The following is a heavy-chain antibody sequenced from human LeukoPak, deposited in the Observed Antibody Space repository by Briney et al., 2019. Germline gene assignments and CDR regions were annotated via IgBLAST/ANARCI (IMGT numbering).Heavy chain of an antibody. CDR1: GNSFISFA. V-gene: IGHV1-18*01. J-gene: IGHJ4*02. D-gene: IGHD5-18*01. CDR2: ISAYYGTT. Sequence: SGNSFISFAISWVRQAPGQGLEWMGWISAYYGTTNYAQKFKGRVTMTTDTSTSTVYMELRSLRSDDTAVYYCAAAQIETAMVHYWGQGTLVTVSS. CDR3: AAAQIETAMVHY.